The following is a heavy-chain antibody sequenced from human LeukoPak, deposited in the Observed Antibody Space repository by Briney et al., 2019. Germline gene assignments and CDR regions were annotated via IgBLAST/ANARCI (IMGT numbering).Heavy chain of an antibody. CDR3: ARGVPKTSYYYYYMDV. J-gene: IGHJ6*03. Sequence: GGSLRLSCAASGFTCSDYSMNWVRQAPGKGLEWVSYISSSGFTLNYADSVKGRFTISRDNAKNSLYLQMNSLRAEDTAVYYCARGVPKTSYYYYYMDVWGKGTTVTVSS. CDR2: ISSSGFTL. D-gene: IGHD4-11*01. CDR1: GFTCSDYS. V-gene: IGHV3-48*01.